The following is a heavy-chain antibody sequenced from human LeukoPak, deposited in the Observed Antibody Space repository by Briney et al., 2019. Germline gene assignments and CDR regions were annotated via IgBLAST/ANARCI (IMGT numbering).Heavy chain of an antibody. D-gene: IGHD5-24*01. Sequence: SVKVSCKASGGTFSSYAISWVRQAPGQGLERMGRIIPILGIANYAQKFQGRVTITADKSTSTAYMELSSLRSEDTAVYYCASLGDGYNYAPFDYWGQGTLVTVSS. CDR1: GGTFSSYA. J-gene: IGHJ4*02. CDR3: ASLGDGYNYAPFDY. CDR2: IIPILGIA. V-gene: IGHV1-69*04.